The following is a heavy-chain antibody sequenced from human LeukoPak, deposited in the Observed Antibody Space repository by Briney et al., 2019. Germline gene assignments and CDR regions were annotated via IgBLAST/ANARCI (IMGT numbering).Heavy chain of an antibody. J-gene: IGHJ4*02. CDR3: ARVSPGDYYDSSGYYYGEGYDY. D-gene: IGHD3-22*01. V-gene: IGHV4-31*03. Sequence: SETLSLTCTVSGGXISSGGYYWSWIRQHPGKGLEWIGYIYYSGSTYYNPSLRSRVTISVDTSKNQFSLKLSSVTAADTAVYYCARVSPGDYYDSSGYYYGEGYDYWGQGTLVTVSS. CDR1: GGXISSGGYY. CDR2: IYYSGST.